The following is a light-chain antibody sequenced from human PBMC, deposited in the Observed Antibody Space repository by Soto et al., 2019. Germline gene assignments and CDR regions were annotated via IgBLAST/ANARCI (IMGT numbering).Light chain of an antibody. CDR2: EVN. V-gene: IGLV2-23*02. J-gene: IGLJ1*01. CDR1: SSDFGNYNL. CDR3: CSFTSSNTHV. Sequence: QSVLTQPASVSGSPGQSITISCTGTSSDFGNYNLVSWYQQHPGKVPKLILFEVNKRPSGGSGRFSGSKSGNTASLTISGLQAEDEADYYCCSFTSSNTHVFGTGTKLTVL.